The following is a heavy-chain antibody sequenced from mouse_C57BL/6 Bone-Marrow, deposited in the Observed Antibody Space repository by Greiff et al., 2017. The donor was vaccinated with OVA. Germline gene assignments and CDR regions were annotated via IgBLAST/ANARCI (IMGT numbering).Heavy chain of an antibody. V-gene: IGHV5-6*02. CDR2: ISSGGSYT. CDR3: ARLTD. CDR1: GFTFSSYG. Sequence: DVKLVESGGDLVKPGGSLKLSCAASGFTFSSYGMSWVRQTPDKRLEWVATISSGGSYTYYPDSVKGRFTISRDNAKNTLYLQLSSLKSEDTAMYYCARLTDWGQGTTLTVSS. D-gene: IGHD3-2*01. J-gene: IGHJ2*01.